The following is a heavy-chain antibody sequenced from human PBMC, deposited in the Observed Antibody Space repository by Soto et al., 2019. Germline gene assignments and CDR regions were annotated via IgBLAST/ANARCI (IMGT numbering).Heavy chain of an antibody. CDR3: ARELLPDYFYYYGLDV. CDR2: VSYDGSNK. V-gene: IGHV3-30-3*01. CDR1: GFTFNNYA. D-gene: IGHD2-15*01. Sequence: QVQLVESGGGVVQPGRSLRLSCAASGFTFNNYAMHWVRQAPGKGLEWMAVVSYDGSNKYYADSVKGRFTISRDNSKNTLYLQMNSLRAEDTAVYYWARELLPDYFYYYGLDVWGQGTTVAVSS. J-gene: IGHJ6*02.